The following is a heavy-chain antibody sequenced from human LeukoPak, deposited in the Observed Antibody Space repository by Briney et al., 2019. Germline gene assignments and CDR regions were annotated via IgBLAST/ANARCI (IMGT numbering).Heavy chain of an antibody. J-gene: IGHJ4*02. Sequence: GGSLRLSCAASGFTVNSNYMSWVRQAPGKGLEWVSVIYDGGGTLYADSVKGRFTISRDNSKNTLYLQMNSLRAEDTAVYYCAKDILEAGLFFDYWGLGTLVTVSS. V-gene: IGHV3-53*01. CDR3: AKDILEAGLFFDY. CDR1: GFTVNSNY. D-gene: IGHD6-13*01. CDR2: IYDGGGT.